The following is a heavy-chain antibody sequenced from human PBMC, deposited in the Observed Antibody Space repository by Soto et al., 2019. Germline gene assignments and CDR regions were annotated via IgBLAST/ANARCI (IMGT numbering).Heavy chain of an antibody. Sequence: GGSLRLSCAASGFTFSSYAMSWVRQAPGKGLEWVSAISGSGGSTYYADSVKGWFTIFRDNSKNTLYLQMNSLRAEDTAVYYCANNPGSYSYVLYYFDYWGQGTLVTVSS. V-gene: IGHV3-23*01. D-gene: IGHD1-26*01. J-gene: IGHJ4*02. CDR2: ISGSGGST. CDR1: GFTFSSYA. CDR3: ANNPGSYSYVLYYFDY.